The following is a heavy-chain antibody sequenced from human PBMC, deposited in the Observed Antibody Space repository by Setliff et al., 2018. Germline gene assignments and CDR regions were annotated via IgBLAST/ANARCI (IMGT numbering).Heavy chain of an antibody. V-gene: IGHV4-31*03. CDR1: GGSISSGGYY. CDR2: IYPGGST. D-gene: IGHD3-10*02. Sequence: SETLSLTCTVSGGSISSGGYYWNWIRQHPGKGLEWIGYIYPGGSTSYNPSLKNGVAISVDTSKNRFSLKLTSVTAADTAVYYCAREDVPSASFDYWGLGALVTVSS. CDR3: AREDVPSASFDY. J-gene: IGHJ4*02.